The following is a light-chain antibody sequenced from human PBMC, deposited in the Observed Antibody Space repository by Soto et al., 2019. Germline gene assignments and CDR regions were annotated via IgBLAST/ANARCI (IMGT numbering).Light chain of an antibody. CDR3: QSYDSSLSGSGV. J-gene: IGLJ3*02. CDR1: SSNIGAGYD. V-gene: IGLV1-40*01. CDR2: ANN. Sequence: QPVLTQPPSVSRAPGQRVTISCSGSSSNIGAGYDVHWYQQLPGTAPKLLISANNIRPSGVPDRFSGSKSGTSASLAITGLQAEDEADYYCQSYDSSLSGSGVFGGGTKVTVL.